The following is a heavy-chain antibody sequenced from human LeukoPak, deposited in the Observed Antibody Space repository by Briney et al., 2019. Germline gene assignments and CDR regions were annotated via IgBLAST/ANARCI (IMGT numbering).Heavy chain of an antibody. CDR1: GYTFTSYG. Sequence: ASVKVSCKASGYTFTSYGISWVRQAPGQGLEWMGWISAYNGNTNYAQKLQGRVTMTTDTSTSTAYMELRSLRSDDTAVYYCARGAAAAGTAYYYGMDVWGQGTTVTVSS. D-gene: IGHD6-13*01. CDR2: ISAYNGNT. J-gene: IGHJ6*02. CDR3: ARGAAAAGTAYYYGMDV. V-gene: IGHV1-18*01.